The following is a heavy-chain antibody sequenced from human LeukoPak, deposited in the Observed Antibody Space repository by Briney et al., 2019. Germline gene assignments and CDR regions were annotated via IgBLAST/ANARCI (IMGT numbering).Heavy chain of an antibody. CDR1: GGSISSYY. V-gene: IGHV4-4*07. D-gene: IGHD6-19*01. CDR3: ARVIAVAGTGTPDAFDI. J-gene: IGHJ3*02. Sequence: TQTLSITCTVSGGSISSYYRSWIRQPAGKGLDWIGRIYTSGSTNYNPSLKSRVTMSVDTSKNQFSLKLSSVTAADTAVYYCARVIAVAGTGTPDAFDIWGQGTMVTVSS. CDR2: IYTSGST.